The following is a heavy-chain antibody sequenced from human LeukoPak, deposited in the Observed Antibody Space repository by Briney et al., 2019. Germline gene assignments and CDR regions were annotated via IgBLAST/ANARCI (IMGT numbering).Heavy chain of an antibody. CDR3: AKDHYWSIDY. V-gene: IGHV3-74*01. CDR1: GFDYSSNW. Sequence: GGSLRLSCAASGFDYSSNWMHWVRHAPGQGLVWVSRIKGDGVSTNYADSVKGRFTISRDIAKNTLYLQMNSLRAEDTGVYYCAKDHYWSIDYWGRGTLVTVSS. J-gene: IGHJ4*02. D-gene: IGHD3-3*01. CDR2: IKGDGVST.